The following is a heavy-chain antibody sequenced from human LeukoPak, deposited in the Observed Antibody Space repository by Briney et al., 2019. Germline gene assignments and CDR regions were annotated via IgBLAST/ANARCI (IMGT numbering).Heavy chain of an antibody. CDR2: IRYDGTNK. CDR1: GFTFRSYG. CDR3: AKAGRGGAITLVRGVKGDYYYMDV. D-gene: IGHD3-10*01. J-gene: IGHJ6*03. V-gene: IGHV3-30*02. Sequence: GGSLRLSCAASGFTFRSYGMHWVRQAPGKGLEWVAIIRYDGTNKYYADSVKGRFTISRDNSKNTLYLQMNSLRAEDRAVYYCAKAGRGGAITLVRGVKGDYYYMDVWGKGTTVTISS.